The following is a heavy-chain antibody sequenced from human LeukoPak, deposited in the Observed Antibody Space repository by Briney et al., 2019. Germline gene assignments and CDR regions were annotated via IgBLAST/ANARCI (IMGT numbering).Heavy chain of an antibody. CDR2: VYPGDSDT. V-gene: IGHV5-51*01. J-gene: IGHJ4*02. Sequence: GESLRISCKGSGYSFTRSWIGWVRQMPGEGLEWMGIVYPGDSDTKYSLSFQGQVTISADNSITTAYLQWSSLKASDTAIYYCARHTAAAGPLDFWGQGTLVTVSS. D-gene: IGHD6-13*01. CDR1: GYSFTRSW. CDR3: ARHTAAAGPLDF.